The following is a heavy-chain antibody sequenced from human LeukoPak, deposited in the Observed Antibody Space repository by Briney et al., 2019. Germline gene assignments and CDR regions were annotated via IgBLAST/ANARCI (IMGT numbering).Heavy chain of an antibody. CDR1: GFTFDEYA. CDR3: ATEITYGGNFYDAFDI. J-gene: IGHJ3*02. D-gene: IGHD4-23*01. CDR2: ISGSGDST. V-gene: IGHV3-23*01. Sequence: PGGSLRLSCAASGFTFDEYAIHWVRQAPGKGLEWVSAISGSGDSTYYADSVKGRFTISRDNSKNTLNLQMNSLRAEDTAVYYCATEITYGGNFYDAFDIWGQGTMVTVSS.